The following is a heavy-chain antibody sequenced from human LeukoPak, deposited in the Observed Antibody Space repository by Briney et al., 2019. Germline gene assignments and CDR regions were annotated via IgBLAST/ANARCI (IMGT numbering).Heavy chain of an antibody. J-gene: IGHJ4*02. CDR2: ISSSSSTI. CDR3: ARGVRYCSGGSCYEPLDYFDY. V-gene: IGHV3-48*02. Sequence: GGSLRLSCAASGFTFSSYSMNWVRQAPGKGLEWVSYISSSSSTIYYADSVKGRFTISRDNAKNSLYLQMNSLRDEDTAVYYCARGVRYCSGGSCYEPLDYFDYWGQGTLVTVSS. CDR1: GFTFSSYS. D-gene: IGHD2-15*01.